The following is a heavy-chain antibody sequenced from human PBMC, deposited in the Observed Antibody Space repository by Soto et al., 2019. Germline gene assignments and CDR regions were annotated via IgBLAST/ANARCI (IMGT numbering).Heavy chain of an antibody. CDR2: ISGSGGST. Sequence: PGGSLRLSFSASGFTFSIYSMSWFRQAPGKGLEWVSAISGSGGSTYYADSVKGRFTISRDNSKNTLYLQMNSLRAEDTAVYYCAKDPLLGNDYWGQGTLVTVSS. CDR1: GFTFSIYS. J-gene: IGHJ4*02. V-gene: IGHV3-23*01. CDR3: AKDPLLGNDY. D-gene: IGHD3-16*01.